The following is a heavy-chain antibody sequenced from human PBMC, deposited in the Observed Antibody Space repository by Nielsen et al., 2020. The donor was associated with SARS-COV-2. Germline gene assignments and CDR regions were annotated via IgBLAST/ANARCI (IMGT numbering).Heavy chain of an antibody. CDR1: GGSISSYY. CDR2: IYYSGST. Sequence: SETLSLTCTVSGGSISSYYWSWIRQPPGKGLEWIGYIYYSGSTNYNPSLKSRVTISVDKSKNQFSLKLSSVTAADTAVYYCARYMVRGVPNFDYWGQGTLVTVSS. J-gene: IGHJ4*02. CDR3: ARYMVRGVPNFDY. D-gene: IGHD3-10*01. V-gene: IGHV4-59*12.